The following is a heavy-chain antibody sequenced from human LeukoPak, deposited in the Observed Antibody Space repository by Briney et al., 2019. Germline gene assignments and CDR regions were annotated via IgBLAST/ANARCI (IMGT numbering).Heavy chain of an antibody. CDR2: IYYSGST. V-gene: IGHV4-39*01. D-gene: IGHD3-22*01. CDR3: VRYESGAYGIDV. CDR1: GGSISSSSSY. Sequence: PSETLSLTCTVSGGSISSSSSYWGWIRQPPGMGLEWIGSIYYSGSTYYNPSLKSRVTISVDTSKNQFSLKVSSVAAADTAVYYCVRYESGAYGIDVWGRGTLVTVSS. J-gene: IGHJ2*01.